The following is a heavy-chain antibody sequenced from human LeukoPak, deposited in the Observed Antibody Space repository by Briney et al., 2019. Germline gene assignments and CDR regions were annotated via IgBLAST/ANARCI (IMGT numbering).Heavy chain of an antibody. CDR3: AGSSEGRYYYDSSGFSYYYYYMDV. J-gene: IGHJ6*03. D-gene: IGHD3-22*01. CDR1: GGSISSYY. V-gene: IGHV4-59*01. CDR2: IYYSGST. Sequence: SETLSLTCTVSGGSISSYYWSWIRQPPGKGLECIGYIYYSGSTNYNPSLKSRVTISVDTSKNQFSLKLSSVTAADTAVYYCAGSSEGRYYYDSSGFSYYYYYMDVWGKGTTVTISS.